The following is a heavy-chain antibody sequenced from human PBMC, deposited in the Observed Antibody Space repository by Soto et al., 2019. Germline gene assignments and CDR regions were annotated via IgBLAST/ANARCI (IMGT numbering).Heavy chain of an antibody. CDR2: VTSGGDTT. V-gene: IGHV3-64*01. Sequence: GGSLRLSCAASGFTFNSYAMHWVRQAPGKGLEFVSAVTSGGDTTFYATSVKGRFTISRDNSKNTLYLQMGSLRPEDMAVYYCARAYKGGSTSSYFDSWGQGTLVTVSS. CDR1: GFTFNSYA. D-gene: IGHD6-6*01. CDR3: ARAYKGGSTSSYFDS. J-gene: IGHJ4*02.